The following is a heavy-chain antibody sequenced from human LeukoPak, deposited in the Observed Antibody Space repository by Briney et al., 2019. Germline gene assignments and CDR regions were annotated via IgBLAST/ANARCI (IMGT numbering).Heavy chain of an antibody. V-gene: IGHV4-61*02. Sequence: SETLSLTCTVSGGSISSGSYYWSWIRQPAGKGLEWIGRIYTSGSTNYNPSLKSRVTISVDTSKNQFSLKLSSVTAADTAVYYCARRAIAAAAYSAFDIWGQGTMVTVSS. CDR3: ARRAIAAAAYSAFDI. CDR2: IYTSGST. J-gene: IGHJ3*02. D-gene: IGHD6-13*01. CDR1: GGSISSGSYY.